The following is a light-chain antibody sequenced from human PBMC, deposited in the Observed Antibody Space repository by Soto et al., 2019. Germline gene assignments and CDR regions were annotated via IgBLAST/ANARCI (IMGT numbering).Light chain of an antibody. V-gene: IGKV1-39*01. CDR3: QQTNAVPLT. Sequence: DVQMTQSPASLSSYFLDIVTIACRASQPIGKYLNWYQQKPGEAPKVLIFAASSLRSGVPSRFSGSGYGTHFTLTINNLHPEDSATYYCQQTNAVPLTFGQGTRLEIK. CDR2: AAS. CDR1: QPIGKY. J-gene: IGKJ5*01.